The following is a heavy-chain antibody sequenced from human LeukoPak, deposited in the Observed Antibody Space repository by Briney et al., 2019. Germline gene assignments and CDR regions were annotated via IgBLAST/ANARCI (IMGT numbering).Heavy chain of an antibody. D-gene: IGHD3-22*01. CDR1: GDSINSLDL. CDR2: MYLSGTT. Sequence: SGTLSLTCTVSGDSINSLDLWSWVRQPPGKGLEWIGEMYLSGTTHSNPSVKSRVTISIDRSKNQFFLNLSSVTAADTAVYYCAGLVGRYSSGLYYYYFDYWGQGTLVTVSS. V-gene: IGHV4-4*02. J-gene: IGHJ4*02. CDR3: AGLVGRYSSGLYYYYFDY.